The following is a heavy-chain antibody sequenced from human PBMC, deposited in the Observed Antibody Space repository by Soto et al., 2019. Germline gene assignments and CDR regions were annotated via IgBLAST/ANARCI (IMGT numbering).Heavy chain of an antibody. CDR1: GFTFSNAW. D-gene: IGHD2-15*01. J-gene: IGHJ4*02. CDR3: TTDPGYCSGGSCYY. Sequence: GGSLRLSCAASGFTFSNAWMNWVRQAPGKGLEWVGRIKSKTDGGTTDYAAPVKGRFTISRDDSKNTLYLQMNSLKTEDTAVYYCTTDPGYCSGGSCYYWGQGTLVTVSS. CDR2: IKSKTDGGTT. V-gene: IGHV3-15*07.